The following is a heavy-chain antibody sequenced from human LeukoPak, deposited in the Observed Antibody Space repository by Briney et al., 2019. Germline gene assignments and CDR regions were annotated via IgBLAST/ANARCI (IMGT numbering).Heavy chain of an antibody. Sequence: PSETLSLTCSVSGDSINNYYWSWIRQPPGKGLEWIGYIYYSGTTNYNPSLKSRVSISVDTSKNQFSLKLRSVTAADTAVYYCARERTMVRGMSWFYPWGQGTRVTVSS. CDR2: IYYSGTT. V-gene: IGHV4-59*01. J-gene: IGHJ5*02. CDR3: ARERTMVRGMSWFYP. D-gene: IGHD3-10*01. CDR1: GDSINNYY.